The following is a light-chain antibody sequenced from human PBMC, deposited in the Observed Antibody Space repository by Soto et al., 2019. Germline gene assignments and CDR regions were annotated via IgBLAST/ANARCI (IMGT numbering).Light chain of an antibody. CDR1: SSDVGTYNL. CDR3: CSSAADRIYV. CDR2: QGT. V-gene: IGLV2-23*01. J-gene: IGLJ1*01. Sequence: QSALTQPASVSGSPGQSITISCTGTSSDVGTYNLVSWYQQHPGKGPKLMIYQGTKRPSGVSNRFSGSKSGNTASLTISDLQAEDEADYFCCSSAADRIYVFGSGTKVTVL.